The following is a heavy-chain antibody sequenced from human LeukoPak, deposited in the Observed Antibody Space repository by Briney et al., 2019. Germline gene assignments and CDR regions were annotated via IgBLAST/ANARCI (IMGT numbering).Heavy chain of an antibody. CDR2: IYYSGST. CDR3: ARLKGQTYYDFWSGYYYFDY. V-gene: IGHV4-39*01. Sequence: SETLSLTCTVSGGSISSSSYYWGWIRQPPGKGLEWIGSIYYSGSTYYNPSLKSRVTISVDTSKNQFSLKLSSVTAADTAVYYCARLKGQTYYDFWSGYYYFDYWGQGTLVTVSS. CDR1: GGSISSSSYY. D-gene: IGHD3-3*01. J-gene: IGHJ4*02.